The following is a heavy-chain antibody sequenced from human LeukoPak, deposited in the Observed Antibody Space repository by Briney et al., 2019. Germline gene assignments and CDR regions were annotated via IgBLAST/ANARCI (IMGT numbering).Heavy chain of an antibody. CDR2: INTNTGNP. J-gene: IGHJ4*02. V-gene: IGHV7-4-1*02. CDR3: ARDRLYPVLPDY. Sequence: GSSVKVSCKASGYIFSNYPMNWVRQAPGQGLEWMGWINTNTGNPTYAQGFSGRFVFSLDTPVNTAYLQISSLKAEDTAVYYCARDRLYPVLPDYWGQGTLVTVSS. CDR1: GYIFSNYP.